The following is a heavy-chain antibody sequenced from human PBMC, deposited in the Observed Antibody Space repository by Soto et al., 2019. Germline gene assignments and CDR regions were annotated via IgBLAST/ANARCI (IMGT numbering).Heavy chain of an antibody. J-gene: IGHJ4*02. CDR2: IYYSGST. Sequence: SETLSLTCTVSGGSVSSGSYYWSLIRQPPGKGLEWIGYIYYSGSTNYNPSLKSRVTISVDTSKNQFSLKLSSVTAADTAVYYCAKEMTHSLADYWGQGALVTVSS. CDR3: AKEMTHSLADY. CDR1: GGSVSSGSYY. V-gene: IGHV4-61*01.